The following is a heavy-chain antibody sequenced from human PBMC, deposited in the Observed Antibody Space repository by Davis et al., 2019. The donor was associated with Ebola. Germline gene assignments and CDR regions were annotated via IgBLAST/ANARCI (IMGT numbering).Heavy chain of an antibody. CDR3: TTVTWRGEFDH. CDR2: ITNKAAGGTT. Sequence: GESLKISCAASGFTFTDAWMSWVRQAPGKGLEWVGRITNKAAGGTTDYAAPVKGRFAISADDSKNTIYLQMNSLKTDDTAVYYCTTVTWRGEFDHWGQGTLVPVSS. V-gene: IGHV3-15*01. J-gene: IGHJ4*02. CDR1: GFTFTDAW. D-gene: IGHD3-16*01.